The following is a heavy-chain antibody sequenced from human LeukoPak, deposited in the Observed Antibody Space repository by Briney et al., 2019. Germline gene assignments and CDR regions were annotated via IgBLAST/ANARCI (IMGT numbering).Heavy chain of an antibody. CDR2: IGSSGSTV. Sequence: HPGGTLRLSCAASGFSFSSYGMNWVCQAPGKGLEWVSYIGSSGSTVYYADSVKGRFIIFRDNAKNSLYLQMNSLRDEDTAVYYCARDTLVYADSPNAFDIWGQRTMFTVSS. J-gene: IGHJ3*02. D-gene: IGHD4-17*01. V-gene: IGHV3-48*03. CDR3: ARDTLVYADSPNAFDI. CDR1: GFSFSSYG.